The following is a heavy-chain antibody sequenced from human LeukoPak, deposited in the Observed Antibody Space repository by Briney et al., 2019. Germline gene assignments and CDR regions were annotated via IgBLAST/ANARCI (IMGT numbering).Heavy chain of an antibody. CDR2: IYYSGST. J-gene: IGHJ3*02. CDR1: GGSISSYY. CDR3: AGGYDSGGPNDFDI. D-gene: IGHD2-15*01. Sequence: SETLSLTCTVSGGSISSYYWSWIRQPPGKGLEWIGYIYYSGSTNYNPSLRSRVTISVDTSKNQFSLKLSSVTAADTAVYYCAGGYDSGGPNDFDIWGQGTMVTVSS. V-gene: IGHV4-59*12.